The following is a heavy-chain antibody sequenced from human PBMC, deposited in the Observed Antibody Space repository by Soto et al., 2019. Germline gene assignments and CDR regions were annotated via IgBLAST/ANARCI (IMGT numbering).Heavy chain of an antibody. CDR2: INPSGGST. V-gene: IGHV1-46*01. CDR3: ARDTAIVGVVTYGMDV. J-gene: IGHJ6*02. CDR1: GYTFTSYY. D-gene: IGHD3-3*01. Sequence: QVQLVQSGAEVKKPGASVKVSCKASGYTFTSYYMHWVRQAPGQGLEWMGIINPSGGSTSYAQKSQGGVTLTRDTSTTAASMQLSSRSSEDAAVYYCARDTAIVGVVTYGMDVWGQGTTVTVSS.